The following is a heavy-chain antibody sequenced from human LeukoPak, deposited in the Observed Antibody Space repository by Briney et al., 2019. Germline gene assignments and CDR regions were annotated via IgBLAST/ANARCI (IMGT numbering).Heavy chain of an antibody. V-gene: IGHV1-8*01. CDR3: VRIDYSNAFDI. Sequence: ASVKVSCKASGYTFTNFDINWVRQATGQGLEWMGWMNPKTGNTGSAQKLQGRVTITGNTSISTAYMELSSLRSEDTAVYYCVRIDYSNAFDIWGQGTMVTVSS. CDR1: GYTFTNFD. D-gene: IGHD4-11*01. CDR2: MNPKTGNT. J-gene: IGHJ3*02.